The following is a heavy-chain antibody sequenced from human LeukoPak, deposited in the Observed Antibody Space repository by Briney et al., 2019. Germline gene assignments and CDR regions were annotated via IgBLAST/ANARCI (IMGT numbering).Heavy chain of an antibody. Sequence: VASVKVSCKASGYTFTGYYMHWVRQAPGQGLEWMGWINPNSGGTNYAQKFQGRVTMTRDTSISTAYMELSRLRSDDTAVYYCARGGQYYYDSSGYRRDAFDIWGQGTMVTVSS. J-gene: IGHJ3*02. D-gene: IGHD3-22*01. V-gene: IGHV1-2*02. CDR1: GYTFTGYY. CDR2: INPNSGGT. CDR3: ARGGQYYYDSSGYRRDAFDI.